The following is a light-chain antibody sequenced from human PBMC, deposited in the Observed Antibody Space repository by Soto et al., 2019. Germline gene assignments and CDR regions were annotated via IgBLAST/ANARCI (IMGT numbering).Light chain of an antibody. CDR2: DAS. J-gene: IGKJ4*01. V-gene: IGKV1-33*01. CDR1: QDISNY. Sequence: DIPMTQSPSSLSASVGARVTITCQASQDISNYLNWYQQKPGKAPKLLIYDASNLATGVPSRFSGSGSGTDFTFTIISLQPEDMATYYFQQYDNLPLTFGGGTKVEIK. CDR3: QQYDNLPLT.